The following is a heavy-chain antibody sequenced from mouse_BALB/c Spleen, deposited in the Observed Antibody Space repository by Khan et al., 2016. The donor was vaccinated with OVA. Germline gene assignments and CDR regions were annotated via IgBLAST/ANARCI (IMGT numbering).Heavy chain of an antibody. CDR1: GYSFTDYT. CDR3: ARSGDGGFSY. J-gene: IGHJ3*01. Sequence: EVQLQESGPELVKPGASMKISCKASGYSFTDYTMNWVKQSHGKSLEWIGLINPYNGGTSDNQKFKGKATLTVDKSSSTVYMELLSLTSGDSAVYYCARSGDGGFSYWGQGTLVTVSA. CDR2: INPYNGGT. V-gene: IGHV1S135*01.